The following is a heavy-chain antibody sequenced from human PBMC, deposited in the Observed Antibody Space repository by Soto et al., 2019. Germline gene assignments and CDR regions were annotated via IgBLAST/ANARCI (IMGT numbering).Heavy chain of an antibody. CDR3: ARFPTTLGYCSGGSCLSRCFAP. Sequence: PSETLSLTCTVSGCSLSSYYWSWIRQPPGKGLEWIGYIYYSGSTNYNPSLKSRVTISVDTSKNQFSLKMSSVTAANKAQYYRARFPTTLGYCSGGSCLSRCFAPWGQETLVTVSS. D-gene: IGHD2-15*01. CDR1: GCSLSSYY. CDR2: IYYSGST. J-gene: IGHJ5*02. V-gene: IGHV4-59*08.